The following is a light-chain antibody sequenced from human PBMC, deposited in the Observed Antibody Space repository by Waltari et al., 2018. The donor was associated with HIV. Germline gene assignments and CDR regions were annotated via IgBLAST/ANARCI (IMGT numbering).Light chain of an antibody. CDR2: SNN. CDR1: TSNIGGNT. V-gene: IGLV1-44*01. Sequence: QSVLAQPPSASGTPGQTVTISCSGSTSNIGGNTLSWYQQLPGTAPKLLIYSNNERPSGVHDRLSGSTSGTSASLVISGLQSEDEADYYCAAWDDSLKGGAFGTGTKVTVL. CDR3: AAWDDSLKGGA. J-gene: IGLJ1*01.